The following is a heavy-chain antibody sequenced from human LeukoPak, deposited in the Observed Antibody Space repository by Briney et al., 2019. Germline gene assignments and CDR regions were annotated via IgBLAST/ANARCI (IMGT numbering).Heavy chain of an antibody. CDR3: AKNTRYYDSGSSLPDDAFDI. J-gene: IGHJ3*02. CDR1: GFSFSSHA. CDR2: LSGSGGST. Sequence: PGGSLRLSCAASGFSFSSHAMSWVRQAPGKGLEWVSSLSGSGGSTYYADSVKGRFTISRDISKNTLFVQMNSLRAEDTAVYYCAKNTRYYDSGSSLPDDAFDIWGQGTMVAVSS. D-gene: IGHD3-10*01. V-gene: IGHV3-23*01.